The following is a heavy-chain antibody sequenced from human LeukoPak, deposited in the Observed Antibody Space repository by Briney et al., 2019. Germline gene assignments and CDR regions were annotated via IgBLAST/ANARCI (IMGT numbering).Heavy chain of an antibody. CDR2: IYYSGST. D-gene: IGHD3-3*01. Sequence: SETLSLTCTVSGGSISSYYWSWIRQPPGKGLEWIGYIYYSGSTNYNPSLKSRVTISVDTSKNQFSLKLSSVTAVDTAVYYCARNDFWSGYYKRYYYYYGMDVWGQGTTVTVSS. V-gene: IGHV4-59*08. CDR3: ARNDFWSGYYKRYYYYYGMDV. J-gene: IGHJ6*02. CDR1: GGSISSYY.